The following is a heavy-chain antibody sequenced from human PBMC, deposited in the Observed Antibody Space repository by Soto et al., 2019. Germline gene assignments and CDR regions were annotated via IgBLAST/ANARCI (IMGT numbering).Heavy chain of an antibody. J-gene: IGHJ6*02. V-gene: IGHV3-74*03. Sequence: EVQLVESGGGLVQPGGALRLSCAASGFTFSNYWMYWVRQAPGKGLVWVSRVNNDGTDTTHADSVKGRFTISRDNAENTLYLQMNSLRAEDTAVYYCARAGLQHALDVWGQGSTVTVSS. CDR3: ARAGLQHALDV. CDR1: GFTFSNYW. D-gene: IGHD2-21*01. CDR2: VNNDGTDT.